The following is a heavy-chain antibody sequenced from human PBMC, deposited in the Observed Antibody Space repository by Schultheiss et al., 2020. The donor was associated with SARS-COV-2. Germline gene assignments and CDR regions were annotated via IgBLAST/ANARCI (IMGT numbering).Heavy chain of an antibody. Sequence: SQTLSLTCTVSGGSISSYYWSWIRQPPGKGLEWIGEINHSGSTNYNPSLKSRVTISVDTSKNQFSLKLSSVTAADTAVYYCARGQRYDFWSGYYTRQLDYWGQGTLVTVSS. D-gene: IGHD3-3*01. CDR3: ARGQRYDFWSGYYTRQLDY. J-gene: IGHJ4*02. V-gene: IGHV4-34*01. CDR2: INHSGST. CDR1: GGSISSYY.